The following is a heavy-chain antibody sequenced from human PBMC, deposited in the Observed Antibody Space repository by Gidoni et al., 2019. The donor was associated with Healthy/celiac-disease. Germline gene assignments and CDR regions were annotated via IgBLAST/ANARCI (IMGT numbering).Heavy chain of an antibody. CDR1: GYTFTSYD. V-gene: IGHV1-8*01. CDR3: ARAKALWIQLWWTPLGYYGMDV. Sequence: QVQLVQSGAEVKKPGASVKVSCKASGYTFTSYDINWVRQATGQGLEWMGWMNPNSGNTGYAQKFQGRVTMTRNTSISTAYMELSSLRSEDTAVYYCARAKALWIQLWWTPLGYYGMDVWGQGTTVTVSS. CDR2: MNPNSGNT. D-gene: IGHD5-18*01. J-gene: IGHJ6*02.